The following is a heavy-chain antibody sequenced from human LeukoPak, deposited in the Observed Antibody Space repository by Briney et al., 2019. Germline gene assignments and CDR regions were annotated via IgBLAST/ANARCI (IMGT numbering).Heavy chain of an antibody. CDR2: IYYSGST. CDR1: GGSMSSYY. V-gene: IGHV4-59*01. CDR3: ARDVGGFGELLGWYFDL. D-gene: IGHD3-10*01. J-gene: IGHJ2*01. Sequence: SETLCLTCTVSGGSMSSYYWSWIRQPPGKGLEWIGYIYYSGSTNFNPSLKSRVTISVDTSKNQFSLKLSSVTAADTAVYYCARDVGGFGELLGWYFDLWGRGTLVTVSS.